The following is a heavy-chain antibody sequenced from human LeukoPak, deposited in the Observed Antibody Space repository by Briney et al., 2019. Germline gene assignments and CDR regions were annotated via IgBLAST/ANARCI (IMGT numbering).Heavy chain of an antibody. V-gene: IGHV4-34*01. D-gene: IGHD6-19*01. Sequence: SETLSLTCAVYGGSFSGYYWSWIRQLPGEGLEWIGEINHSGSTNYNPSLKSRVTISVDTSKNQSSLKLSSVTAADTAVYYCARHRYSSGWYDYWGQGTLVTVSS. J-gene: IGHJ4*02. CDR2: INHSGST. CDR3: ARHRYSSGWYDY. CDR1: GGSFSGYY.